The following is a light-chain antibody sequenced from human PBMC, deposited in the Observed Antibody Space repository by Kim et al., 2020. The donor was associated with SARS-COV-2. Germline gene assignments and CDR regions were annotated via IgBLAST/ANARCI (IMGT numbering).Light chain of an antibody. CDR3: QHYSDYPWT. CDR2: KAF. Sequence: DIQMTQSPSTLSASVGDRVTITCRASQSISSWLAWYQQKPGKAPKVLIYKAFSLESGVPSRFSGSGSGTEFTLTISSLQPDDFATYYCQHYSDYPWTFGQGTKVEIK. CDR1: QSISSW. J-gene: IGKJ1*01. V-gene: IGKV1-5*03.